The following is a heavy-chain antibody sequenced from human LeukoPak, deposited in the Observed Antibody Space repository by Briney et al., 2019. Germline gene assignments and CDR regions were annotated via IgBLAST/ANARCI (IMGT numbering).Heavy chain of an antibody. Sequence: SETLSLTCTVSGGSISSSSYYWGWIRQPPGKGLEWIGSIYYSGSTYYNPSLKSRVTISVDTSKSQFSLKLSSVTAADTAVYYCARVAQIVVVPAAINWFDLWGQGTLVTVSS. J-gene: IGHJ5*02. CDR1: GGSISSSSYY. V-gene: IGHV4-39*07. D-gene: IGHD2-2*01. CDR3: ARVAQIVVVPAAINWFDL. CDR2: IYYSGST.